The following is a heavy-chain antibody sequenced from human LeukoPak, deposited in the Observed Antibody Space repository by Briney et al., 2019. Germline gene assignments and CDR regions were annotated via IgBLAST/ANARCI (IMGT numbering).Heavy chain of an antibody. CDR1: GFTFSSYG. D-gene: IGHD2-15*01. CDR2: IWYDGSNK. Sequence: GGSLRLSCAASGFTFSSYGMHWVRQAPGKGLEWVAVIWYDGSNKYYADSVKGRFTISRDNSKNTLYLQMNSLRAKDTAVYYCARDQVAALRRGFHFDYWGQGTLVTVSS. CDR3: ARDQVAALRRGFHFDY. J-gene: IGHJ4*02. V-gene: IGHV3-33*01.